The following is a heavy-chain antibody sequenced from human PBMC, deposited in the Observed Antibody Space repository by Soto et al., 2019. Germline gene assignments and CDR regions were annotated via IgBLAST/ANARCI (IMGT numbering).Heavy chain of an antibody. CDR2: IDPSDSQT. V-gene: IGHV5-10-1*01. J-gene: IGHJ4*02. CDR3: ARQIYDSDTGPNFQYYFDS. CDR1: GYSFAGYW. Sequence: PGESLKISCKGSGYSFAGYWITWVRQKPGKGLEWMGRIDPSDSQTYYSPSFQCHVTISVTKSITTVFLQWSSLRASDTAMYYCARQIYDSDTGPNFQYYFDSWGQGTPVTVSS. D-gene: IGHD3-22*01.